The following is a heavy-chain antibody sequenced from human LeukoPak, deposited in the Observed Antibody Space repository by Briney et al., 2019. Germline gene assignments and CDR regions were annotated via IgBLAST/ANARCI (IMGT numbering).Heavy chain of an antibody. CDR3: AREAGYDSSGSYFDY. CDR1: GGTFSSYA. J-gene: IGHJ4*02. CDR2: IIPILGIA. Sequence: ASAKVSCKASGGTFSSYAISWVRQAPGQGLEWMGRIIPILGIANYAQKFQGRVTITADKSTSTAYMELSSLRSEDTAVYYCAREAGYDSSGSYFDYWGQGTLVTVSS. D-gene: IGHD3-22*01. V-gene: IGHV1-69*04.